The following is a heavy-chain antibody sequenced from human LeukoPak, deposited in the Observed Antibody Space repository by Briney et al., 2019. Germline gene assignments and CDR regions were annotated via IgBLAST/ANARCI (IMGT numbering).Heavy chain of an antibody. Sequence: ASVKVSCKASGYTFTNYAMNWVRQAPGQGLEWMGWIHPSTGNPTYAQGFTGRFVFYLDTSVSTTYLQISGLKAEDTAVYYCARAFQSLGGLSLPDYWGQGTLVTVSS. V-gene: IGHV7-4-1*02. CDR1: GYTFTNYA. CDR2: IHPSTGNP. J-gene: IGHJ4*02. D-gene: IGHD3-16*02. CDR3: ARAFQSLGGLSLPDY.